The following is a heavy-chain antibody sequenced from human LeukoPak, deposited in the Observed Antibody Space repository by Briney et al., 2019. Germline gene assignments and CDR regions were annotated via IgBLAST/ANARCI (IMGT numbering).Heavy chain of an antibody. V-gene: IGHV3-21*01. J-gene: IGHJ3*02. Sequence: GGSLRLSCAASGFTFSSYSMTWVRQAPGGGLEWVSSISSSSSYIYYADSVKGRFTISRDNAKNSLYLQMNSLRAEDTAVYYCARDLSADYDSSGYFTFDAFDIWGQGTMVTVSS. CDR1: GFTFSSYS. CDR3: ARDLSADYDSSGYFTFDAFDI. CDR2: ISSSSSYI. D-gene: IGHD3-22*01.